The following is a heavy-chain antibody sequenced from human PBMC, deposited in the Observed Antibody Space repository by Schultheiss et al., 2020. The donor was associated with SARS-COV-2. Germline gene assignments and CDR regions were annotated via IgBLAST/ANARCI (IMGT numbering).Heavy chain of an antibody. CDR3: AREAGLLADYFDY. D-gene: IGHD6-13*01. Sequence: SVKVSCKASGGTFSNYAISWVRQAPGQGLEWMGGIIPIFGTANYAQKFQGRVTMTTDTSTSTAYMELRSLRSDDTAVYYCAREAGLLADYFDYWGQGTLVTVSS. CDR2: IIPIFGTA. V-gene: IGHV1-69*05. CDR1: GGTFSNYA. J-gene: IGHJ4*02.